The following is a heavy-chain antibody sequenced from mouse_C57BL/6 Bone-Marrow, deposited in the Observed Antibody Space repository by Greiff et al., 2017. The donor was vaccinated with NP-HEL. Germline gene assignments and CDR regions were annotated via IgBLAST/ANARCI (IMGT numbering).Heavy chain of an antibody. J-gene: IGHJ4*01. CDR3: ASYGSSIYAMDY. D-gene: IGHD1-1*01. CDR1: GYTFTSYN. Sequence: QVQLQQSGAELVRPGASVKMSCKASGYTFTSYNMHWVKLTPRQGLEWIGAIYPGNGDTSYNQKFKGKATLTVDKSSSTAYMQLSSLTSEDSAVYFCASYGSSIYAMDYWGQGTSVTVSS. V-gene: IGHV1-12*01. CDR2: IYPGNGDT.